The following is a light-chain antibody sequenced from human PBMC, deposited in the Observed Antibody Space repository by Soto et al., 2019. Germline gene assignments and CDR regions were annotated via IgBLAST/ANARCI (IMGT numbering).Light chain of an antibody. CDR3: QQTRSYPST. CDR1: QSVSSN. Sequence: EIVMTQSPATLSVSPWERATLSCRASQSVSSNLAWYQQKPGQAPRLLIYGASTRATGIPARFSGSGSGTEFTLTISSLQAEDFATYYCQQTRSYPSTFGGGTRWIS. V-gene: IGKV3-15*01. CDR2: GAS. J-gene: IGKJ4*01.